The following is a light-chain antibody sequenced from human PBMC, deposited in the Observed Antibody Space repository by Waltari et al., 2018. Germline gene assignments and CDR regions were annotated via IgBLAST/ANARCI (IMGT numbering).Light chain of an antibody. CDR2: DTK. Sequence: QAVVTQEPSLTVSPGGTVTPTWGPSTAAVTLRHCLNWFQQKPGQAPRTLIYDTKNKHSWTPARFTGSLLGGKAALTLSGAQPDDEADYYCLLSYSGAGVFGGGTKLTVL. J-gene: IGLJ3*02. V-gene: IGLV7-46*01. CDR1: TAAVTLRHC. CDR3: LLSYSGAGV.